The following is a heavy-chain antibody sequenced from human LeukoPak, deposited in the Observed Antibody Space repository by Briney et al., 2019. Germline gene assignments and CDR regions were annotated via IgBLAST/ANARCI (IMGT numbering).Heavy chain of an antibody. CDR3: ARHSSSSRGWFDP. CDR1: GGSISSYY. J-gene: IGHJ5*02. D-gene: IGHD6-6*01. V-gene: IGHV4-59*08. CDR2: IYSSGSN. Sequence: SETLSLTCTVSGGSISSYYWSWLRQPPGKGLEWIGYIYSSGSNNYNPSLKSRVTISVDTSKNQFSLMLSSVTAADTAVYYCARHSSSSRGWFDPWGQGTLVTVSS.